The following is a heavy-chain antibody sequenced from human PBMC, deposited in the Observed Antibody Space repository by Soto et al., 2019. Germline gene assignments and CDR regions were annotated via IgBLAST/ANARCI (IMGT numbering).Heavy chain of an antibody. CDR1: GGSISSGDYY. Sequence: SETLSLTGTVSGGSISSGDYYWSWVRQPPGKGLEWIGYIYYSGSTYYNPSLKSRVTISVDTSKNQFSMKLSSVTAADTAVYYCDRAGRNFKYYYGSGTYYFDYWGQGTLVPV. CDR3: DRAGRNFKYYYGSGTYYFDY. D-gene: IGHD3-10*01. V-gene: IGHV4-30-4*01. J-gene: IGHJ4*02. CDR2: IYYSGST.